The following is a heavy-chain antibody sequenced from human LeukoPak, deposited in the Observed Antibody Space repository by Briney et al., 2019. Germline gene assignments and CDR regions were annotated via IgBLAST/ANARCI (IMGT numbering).Heavy chain of an antibody. CDR3: ARAYCGGDCYYRAFDI. V-gene: IGHV4-34*01. J-gene: IGHJ3*02. D-gene: IGHD2-21*01. CDR1: GGSYSGYY. CDR2: INHSGGT. Sequence: PSETLSLTCAVYGGSYSGYYWSWIRQPPGKGLEWIGEINHSGGTNCNPSLKSRVTISVDTSKNQFSLKLSSVTAADTAVYYCARAYCGGDCYYRAFDIWGQGTMVTVSS.